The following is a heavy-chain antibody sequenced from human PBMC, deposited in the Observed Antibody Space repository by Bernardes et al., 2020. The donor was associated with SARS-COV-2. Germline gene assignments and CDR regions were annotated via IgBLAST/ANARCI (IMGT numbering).Heavy chain of an antibody. CDR2: ITDSGDST. J-gene: IGHJ4*02. CDR3: AKRRVEWELLHYFDS. D-gene: IGHD1-26*01. CDR1: GFTFSIYT. Sequence: GGSLRLSCEVSGFTFSIYTMNWVRQAPGNGLEWVSTITDSGDSTYYADSVKGRFTISRDNYKDRLYLQMNSLRAEDTAVYFCAKRRVEWELLHYFDSWGQGTLVTVSS. V-gene: IGHV3-23*01.